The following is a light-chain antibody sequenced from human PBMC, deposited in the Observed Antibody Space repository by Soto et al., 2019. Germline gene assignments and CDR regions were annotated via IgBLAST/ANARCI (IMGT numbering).Light chain of an antibody. V-gene: IGLV1-47*01. CDR1: SSNIGDNY. CDR3: EAWDGRMSAGV. J-gene: IGLJ3*02. Sequence: QSVLTQPPSASGTPGQRVTISCFGRSSNIGDNYVSWYQQIPGAAPKLLIYRDNQRPSGVPDRFSGSKSGTSASLAISGLRSEDEADYYCEAWDGRMSAGVFGGGPKLTVL. CDR2: RDN.